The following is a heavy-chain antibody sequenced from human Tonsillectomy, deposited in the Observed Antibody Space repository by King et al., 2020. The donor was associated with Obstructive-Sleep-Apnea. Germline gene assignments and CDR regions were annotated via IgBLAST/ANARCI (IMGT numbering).Heavy chain of an antibody. V-gene: IGHV1-2*02. Sequence: MQLVQSGAEVKNPGASVKVSCKASGYTFTAYYLHWVRQAPGQGLEWMGWINPNSGGTNYAQKFQVRVTMTRDTSITTAYMEVSRLRSDDTAVYYCARGTVHQFGELSTDYWGQGTLVTVSS. CDR2: INPNSGGT. CDR1: GYTFTAYY. D-gene: IGHD3-10*01. J-gene: IGHJ4*02. CDR3: ARGTVHQFGELSTDY.